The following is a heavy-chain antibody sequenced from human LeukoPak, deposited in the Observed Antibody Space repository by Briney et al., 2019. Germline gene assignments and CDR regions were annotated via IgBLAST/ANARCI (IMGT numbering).Heavy chain of an antibody. J-gene: IGHJ4*02. D-gene: IGHD6-13*01. CDR2: ISGSGGST. V-gene: IGHV3-23*01. Sequence: PGGSLRLSCAASGFTFSSYAMSWVRQAPGKGLEWVSAISGSGGSTYYADSVKGRFTISRDNSKNTLYLQMNSLRAEDTAVYYCASSSWPNKYYFDYWGQGTLVTVSS. CDR1: GFTFSSYA. CDR3: ASSSWPNKYYFDY.